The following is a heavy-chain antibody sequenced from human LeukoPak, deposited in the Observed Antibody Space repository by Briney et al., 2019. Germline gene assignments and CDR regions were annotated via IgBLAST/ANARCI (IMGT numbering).Heavy chain of an antibody. CDR1: GGSSSGYY. Sequence: SETLSLTCAVYGGSSSGYYWSWIRQPPGKGLEWIGYIYHSGSTYYNPSLKSRVTISVDRSKNQFSLKLSSVTAADTAVYYCAGGARAFDIWGQGTMVTVSS. J-gene: IGHJ3*02. V-gene: IGHV4-34*01. CDR2: IYHSGST. CDR3: AGGARAFDI.